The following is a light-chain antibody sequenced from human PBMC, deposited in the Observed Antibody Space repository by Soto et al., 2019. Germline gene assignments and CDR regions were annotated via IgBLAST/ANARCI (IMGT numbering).Light chain of an antibody. V-gene: IGKV1-5*01. CDR1: QSISNW. J-gene: IGKJ1*01. CDR2: AAS. Sequence: DIQMTQSPSTLSASVGDRVTITSRASQSISNWLAWYQQKPGKAPKLLIYAASNVESGVPSRFSGSGSGTEFTLAISSLQPDDFATYYCQQYSTYPWTFGQGTKVEIK. CDR3: QQYSTYPWT.